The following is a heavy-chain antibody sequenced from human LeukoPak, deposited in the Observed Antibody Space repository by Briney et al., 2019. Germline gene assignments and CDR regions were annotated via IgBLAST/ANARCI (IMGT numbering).Heavy chain of an antibody. CDR2: INPKSGVP. J-gene: IGHJ4*02. D-gene: IGHD3-16*02. CDR1: GYIFSGYF. V-gene: IGHV1-2*02. Sequence: ASVTVSCKATGYIFSGYFIHWVRQAPGQGIEWMGWINPKSGVPNYSQKFQGRVTITRDTSISTAYMELSRLRSDDTAVYYCACLRLGELSLWSGFDYWGQGTLVTVSS. CDR3: ACLRLGELSLWSGFDY.